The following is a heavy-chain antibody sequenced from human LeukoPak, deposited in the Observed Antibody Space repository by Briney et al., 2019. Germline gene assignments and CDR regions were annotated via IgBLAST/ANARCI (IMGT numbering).Heavy chain of an antibody. D-gene: IGHD4-17*01. Sequence: SETLSLTCTVSGGSISSYYWSWIRRPPGKGLEWIGYIYYSGSTNYNPSLKSRVTISVDTSKNQFSLKLSSVTAADTAVYYWARDSTGVTTVTSNWFDPWGQGTLVTVSS. V-gene: IGHV4-59*01. CDR2: IYYSGST. CDR3: ARDSTGVTTVTSNWFDP. J-gene: IGHJ5*02. CDR1: GGSISSYY.